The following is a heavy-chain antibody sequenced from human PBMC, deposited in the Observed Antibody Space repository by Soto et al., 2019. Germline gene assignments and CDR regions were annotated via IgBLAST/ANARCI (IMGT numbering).Heavy chain of an antibody. CDR3: ASGPGPYYYYGMDV. D-gene: IGHD2-2*01. J-gene: IGHJ6*02. CDR2: IDPSDSYT. Sequence: PGESLKISCKGSGYSFTSYWISWVRQMPGKGLEWMGRIDPSDSYTNYSPSFQGHVTISADKSISTAYLQWSSLKASDTAMYYCASGPGPYYYYGMDVWGQGTTVTVSS. V-gene: IGHV5-10-1*01. CDR1: GYSFTSYW.